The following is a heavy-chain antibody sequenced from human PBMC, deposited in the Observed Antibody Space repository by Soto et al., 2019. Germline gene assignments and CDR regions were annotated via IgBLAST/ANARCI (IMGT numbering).Heavy chain of an antibody. Sequence: ASVKVSCKASGYTFTSYYMHWVRQAPGQGLEWMGIINPSGGSTSYAQKFQGRVTMTTDTSTSTAYMELRSLRSDDTAVYYCARGTGGNWAAFDVWGQGTMVTVSS. D-gene: IGHD2-15*01. CDR2: INPSGGST. V-gene: IGHV1-46*01. J-gene: IGHJ3*01. CDR1: GYTFTSYY. CDR3: ARGTGGNWAAFDV.